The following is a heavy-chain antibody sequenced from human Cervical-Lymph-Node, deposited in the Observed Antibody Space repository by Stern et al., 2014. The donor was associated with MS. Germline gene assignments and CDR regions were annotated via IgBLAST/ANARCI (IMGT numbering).Heavy chain of an antibody. CDR3: AREEAGYYDAFDI. CDR2: IYHFGSP. CDR1: GGSISSGDYP. V-gene: IGHV4-30-2*01. J-gene: IGHJ3*02. Sequence: QLQLQESGSGLVRPSQTLSLTCTVSGGSISSGDYPWSWIRQPPGKGLEWIGHIYHFGSPDYNPSLKSRVTISVDRSKNQFSLKLSSVTAADTAVYFCAREEAGYYDAFDIWGQGTMVTVSS. D-gene: IGHD3-9*01.